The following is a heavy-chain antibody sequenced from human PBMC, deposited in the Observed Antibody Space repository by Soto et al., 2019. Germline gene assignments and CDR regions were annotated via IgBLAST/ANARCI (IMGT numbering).Heavy chain of an antibody. J-gene: IGHJ6*02. CDR1: GSTFTGYY. Sequence: ASVKVSCKASGSTFTGYYMHWVRQAPGQGLEWMGWINPNSGGTNYAQKFQGRVTMTRDTSISTAYMELSRLRSDDTAVYYCARDPLYCSSTSCYSYGMDVWGQGTTVTVSS. D-gene: IGHD2-2*02. CDR2: INPNSGGT. CDR3: ARDPLYCSSTSCYSYGMDV. V-gene: IGHV1-2*02.